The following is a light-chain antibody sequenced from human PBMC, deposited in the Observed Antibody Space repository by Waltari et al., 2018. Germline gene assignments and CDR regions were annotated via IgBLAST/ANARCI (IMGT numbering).Light chain of an antibody. CDR3: SSYTSTSTLGI. Sequence: QSALTQPASVSGSPGQSITISCTGTSSDIGGYNYVSWYQQHPGKAPKLMIYDVTKRPAGVSDRVSGSKSGNTAALTISWLQAEDEADYYCSSYTSTSTLGIFGGGTKLTVL. CDR1: SSDIGGYNY. CDR2: DVT. V-gene: IGLV2-14*03. J-gene: IGLJ2*01.